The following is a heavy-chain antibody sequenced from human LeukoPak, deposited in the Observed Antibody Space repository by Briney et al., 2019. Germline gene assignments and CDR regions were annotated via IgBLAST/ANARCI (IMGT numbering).Heavy chain of an antibody. CDR3: ARGAGYDSSGSVDY. J-gene: IGHJ4*02. Sequence: GGSLRLSCAASGFTFGSYAMPWVRQAPGKGLEWVAVISYDGSNKYYADSVKGRFTISRDNSKNTLYLQMNSLRAEDTAVYYCARGAGYDSSGSVDYWGQGTLVAVSS. CDR1: GFTFGSYA. D-gene: IGHD3-22*01. CDR2: ISYDGSNK. V-gene: IGHV3-30*04.